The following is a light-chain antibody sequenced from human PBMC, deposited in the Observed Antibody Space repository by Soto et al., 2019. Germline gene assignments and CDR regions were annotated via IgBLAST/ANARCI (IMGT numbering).Light chain of an antibody. Sequence: QSVLTQPASVSGSPGQSITIPFTGNNNDIVSYNYVSWYQQHPGKAPKLMIYDVSNRPSGFSIRFSGSKSGNTASLTISGLQAEDEADYYCNSYTSSSTFVFGTGTKVTVL. J-gene: IGLJ1*01. CDR3: NSYTSSSTFV. CDR2: DVS. CDR1: NNDIVSYNY. V-gene: IGLV2-14*01.